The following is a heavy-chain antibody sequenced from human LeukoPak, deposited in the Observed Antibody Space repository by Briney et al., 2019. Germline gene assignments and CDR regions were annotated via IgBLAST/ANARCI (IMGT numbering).Heavy chain of an antibody. J-gene: IGHJ1*01. Sequence: GGSLRLSCAASGFTFSSYWMHWVRQAPGKGLVWVSRIKSDGSTNYADSVKGRFTISRDNAKNTVPLQMNSLRAEDTGVYYCARAPSEIGGYYPEYFRHWGQGTLVTVSS. D-gene: IGHD3-22*01. CDR2: IKSDGST. V-gene: IGHV3-74*01. CDR3: ARAPSEIGGYYPEYFRH. CDR1: GFTFSSYW.